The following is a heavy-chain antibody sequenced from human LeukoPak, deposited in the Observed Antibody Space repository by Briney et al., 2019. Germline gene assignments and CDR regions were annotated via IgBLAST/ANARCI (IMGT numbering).Heavy chain of an antibody. D-gene: IGHD2-15*01. Sequence: GGSLRLSCAASRFTFNTYAMSWVRQAPGKGLEWVSAISGSGGSTYYADSVKGRFTISRDNSKNTLYLQMNSLRAEDTAVYYCAKDPHVGYCSGGSCYFDYWGQGTLVTVSS. J-gene: IGHJ4*02. V-gene: IGHV3-23*01. CDR1: RFTFNTYA. CDR2: ISGSGGST. CDR3: AKDPHVGYCSGGSCYFDY.